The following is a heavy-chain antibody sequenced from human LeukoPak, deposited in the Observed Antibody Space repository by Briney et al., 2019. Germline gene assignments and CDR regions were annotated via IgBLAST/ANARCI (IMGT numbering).Heavy chain of an antibody. Sequence: ASVKVSCKASGYTFTSYDINWVRQATGQGLEWMGWMNPNSGNTGYAQKFQGRVTMTRNTSISTAYMELSSLRSEDTAVYYCARGRPGGAREVNWFDPWGQGTLVTVSS. CDR1: GYTFTSYD. D-gene: IGHD1-26*01. CDR3: ARGRPGGAREVNWFDP. J-gene: IGHJ5*02. CDR2: MNPNSGNT. V-gene: IGHV1-8*01.